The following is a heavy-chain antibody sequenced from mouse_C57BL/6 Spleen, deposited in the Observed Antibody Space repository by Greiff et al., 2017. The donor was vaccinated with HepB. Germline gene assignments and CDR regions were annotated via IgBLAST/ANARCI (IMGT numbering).Heavy chain of an antibody. CDR2: ISSGGSYT. CDR3: ARGDYYDYGDY. D-gene: IGHD2-4*01. J-gene: IGHJ2*01. CDR1: GFTFSSYG. V-gene: IGHV5-6*01. Sequence: EVNVVESGGDLVKPGGSLKLSCAASGFTFSSYGMSWVRQTPDKRLEWVATISSGGSYTYYPDSVKGRFTISRDNAKNTLYLQMSSLKSEDTAMYYCARGDYYDYGDYWGQGTTLTVSS.